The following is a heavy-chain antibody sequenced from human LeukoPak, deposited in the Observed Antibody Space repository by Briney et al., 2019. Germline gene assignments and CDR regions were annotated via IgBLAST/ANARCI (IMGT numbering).Heavy chain of an antibody. CDR2: INRDGSST. D-gene: IGHD5-12*01. CDR1: GFTFNSYW. Sequence: PGGSLRLSCAASGFTFNSYWTHWVRQAPGTGLVWVSRINRDGSSTTYADSVKGRFTISRDNAKNTLYLQMNSLRAEDTAVYYCAREGSGYVGLDYWGQGTLVTVSS. V-gene: IGHV3-74*01. CDR3: AREGSGYVGLDY. J-gene: IGHJ4*02.